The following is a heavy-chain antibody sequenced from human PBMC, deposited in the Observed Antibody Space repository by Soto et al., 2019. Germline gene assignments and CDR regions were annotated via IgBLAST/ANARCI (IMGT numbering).Heavy chain of an antibody. Sequence: HPGGSLRLSCAASGFTFSSYDMHWVRQATGKGLEWVSAIGTAGDTYYPGSVKGRFTISRENAKNSLYLQMNSLRAGDTAVYYCARAGDRGDYVDYWGQGTLVTVSS. J-gene: IGHJ4*02. CDR2: IGTAGDT. CDR3: ARAGDRGDYVDY. CDR1: GFTFSSYD. D-gene: IGHD3-16*01. V-gene: IGHV3-13*01.